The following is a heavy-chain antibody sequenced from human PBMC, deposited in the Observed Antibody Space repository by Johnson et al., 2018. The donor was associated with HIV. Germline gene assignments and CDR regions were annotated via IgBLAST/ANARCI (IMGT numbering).Heavy chain of an antibody. CDR2: ISYDGSNK. CDR1: GFTFSSYA. CDR3: ARKQWLESPSDAFDV. V-gene: IGHV3-30-3*01. D-gene: IGHD6-19*01. Sequence: QVQLVESGGGVVQPGRSLRLYCAASGFTFSSYAMHWVRQAPGKGLEWVAVISYDGSNKYYADSVKGRFTISRDNTKRTLYLQMNRLRAEDTAVYYCARKQWLESPSDAFDVWGLGTMVTVSS. J-gene: IGHJ3*01.